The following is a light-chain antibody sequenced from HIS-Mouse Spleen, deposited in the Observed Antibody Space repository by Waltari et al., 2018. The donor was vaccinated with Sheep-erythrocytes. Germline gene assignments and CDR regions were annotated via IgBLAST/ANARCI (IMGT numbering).Light chain of an antibody. V-gene: IGLV2-11*01. CDR1: SSDVGGYNY. Sequence: QSALTQPRSVSGSPGQSVTISCTGTSSDVGGYNYVSWYQQHPGKAPKLMIYDFSKRPSGVPERFSGSKSGNPASLTIFGLQAEDEADYYCCSYAGSYNHVFATGTKVTVL. CDR2: DFS. J-gene: IGLJ1*01. CDR3: CSYAGSYNHV.